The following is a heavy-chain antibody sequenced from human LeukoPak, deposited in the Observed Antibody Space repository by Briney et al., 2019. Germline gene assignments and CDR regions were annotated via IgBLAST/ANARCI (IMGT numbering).Heavy chain of an antibody. V-gene: IGHV3-43D*04. CDR2: ISWDGGST. Sequence: PGGSLRLSCAASGYTFDNYAMHWVRQAPGKGLEWVSLISWDGGSTYYAESVQGRFTISRDTSKNSLYMQMNTLRAEDTALYYCAKEPNTWIQLDRNYYFDYWGQGTLVTVSS. J-gene: IGHJ4*02. CDR3: AKEPNTWIQLDRNYYFDY. D-gene: IGHD5-18*01. CDR1: GYTFDNYA.